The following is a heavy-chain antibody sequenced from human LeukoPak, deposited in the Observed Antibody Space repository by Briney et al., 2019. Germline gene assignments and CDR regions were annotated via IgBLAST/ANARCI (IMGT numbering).Heavy chain of an antibody. V-gene: IGHV3-74*01. J-gene: IGHJ5*02. CDR3: AKDRVAQWLVRGDWFDP. CDR2: INSDGSST. Sequence: GGTLRLSCAASGFTFSSYWMHWVRQAPGKGLVWVSRINSDGSSTTYADSVKGRFTISRDNSKNTLYLQMNSLRAEDTAVYYCAKDRVAQWLVRGDWFDPWGQGTLVTVSS. CDR1: GFTFSSYW. D-gene: IGHD6-19*01.